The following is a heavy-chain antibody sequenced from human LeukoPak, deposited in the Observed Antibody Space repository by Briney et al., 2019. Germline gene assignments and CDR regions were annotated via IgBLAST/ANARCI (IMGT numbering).Heavy chain of an antibody. CDR1: GYTFTSYG. V-gene: IGHV1-18*01. Sequence: ASVKVSCKASGYTFTSYGITWVRQAPGQGLEWMGWISVNNGNTNYAQNLQGRVTMTTDTSTSTAYMELRSLRSDNTAVYYCARAIFGVVIRFDPWGQGTLVIVSS. J-gene: IGHJ5*02. CDR3: ARAIFGVVIRFDP. CDR2: ISVNNGNT. D-gene: IGHD3-3*01.